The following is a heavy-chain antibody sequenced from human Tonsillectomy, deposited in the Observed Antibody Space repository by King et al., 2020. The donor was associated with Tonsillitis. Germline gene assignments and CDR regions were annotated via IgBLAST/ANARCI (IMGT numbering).Heavy chain of an antibody. CDR2: IKSKTDGGTT. CDR3: TTGRRYYYDSSGYPY. D-gene: IGHD3-22*01. Sequence: VQLVESGGGLVKPGGSPRLSCAASGFTFSNAWMSWVRQAPGKGLEWVGRIKSKTDGGTTDYAAPVKGRFTISRDDSKNTLYLQMNSLKTEDTAVYYCTTGRRYYYDSSGYPYWGQGTLVTVSS. CDR1: GFTFSNAW. V-gene: IGHV3-15*01. J-gene: IGHJ4*02.